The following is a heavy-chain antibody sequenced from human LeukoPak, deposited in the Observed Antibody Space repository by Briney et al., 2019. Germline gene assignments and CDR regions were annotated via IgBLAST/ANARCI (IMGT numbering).Heavy chain of an antibody. J-gene: IGHJ4*02. V-gene: IGHV3-15*01. CDR3: TQLSLGY. CDR1: GFSLSDAW. CDR2: MKPRGTT. D-gene: IGHD1-1*01. Sequence: GESLRLSCAASGFSLSDAWMSWVRQAPGKGLECVGRMKPRGTTEDGAPMNDRFIVSRDDSKNTLYLQMNSLKTEDTGLYYCTQLSLGYWGQGAQVAVSS.